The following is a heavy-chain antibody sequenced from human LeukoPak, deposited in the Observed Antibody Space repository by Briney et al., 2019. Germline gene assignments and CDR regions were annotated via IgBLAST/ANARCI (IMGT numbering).Heavy chain of an antibody. V-gene: IGHV3-7*01. CDR1: GFTFSSYW. D-gene: IGHD6-13*01. J-gene: IGHJ6*03. Sequence: GGSLRLSCAASGFTFSSYWMSWVRQAPGRGLEWVANIKQDGSEKHYVDSVKGRFTISRDNAKNSLFLQMNSLRAEDTAVYFCARVKQQLVRLLGRDTTYYYYYYMDVWARGPRSPSP. CDR3: ARVKQQLVRLLGRDTTYYYYYYMDV. CDR2: IKQDGSEK.